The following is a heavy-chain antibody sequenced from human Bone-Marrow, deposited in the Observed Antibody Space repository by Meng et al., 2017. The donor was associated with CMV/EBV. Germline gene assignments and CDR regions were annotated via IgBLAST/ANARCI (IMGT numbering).Heavy chain of an antibody. V-gene: IGHV3-33*01. CDR3: ARPPPRTGTTMWFDP. CDR2: IWYDGSNK. Sequence: GGSLKISCAASGFTFSSYGMHWVRQAPGKGLEWVAVIWYDGSNKYYADSVKGRFTISRDNSKNTLYLQMNSLRAEDTAVYYCARPPPRTGTTMWFDPWGQGTLVTVSS. J-gene: IGHJ5*02. D-gene: IGHD1-7*01. CDR1: GFTFSSYG.